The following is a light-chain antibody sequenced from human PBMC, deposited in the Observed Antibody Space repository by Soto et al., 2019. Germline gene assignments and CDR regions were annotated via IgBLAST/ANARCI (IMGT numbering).Light chain of an antibody. CDR1: SSNIGANYD. CDR2: GNT. CDR3: QSYDSTLSARYV. V-gene: IGLV1-40*01. Sequence: QSVLTRPPSVSGAPGQRGTISCTGSSSNIGANYDVHWYQHRPGTAPKLLIFGNTNRPSGVPDRFSGSKSGTSASLAITGLQAEDEGDYYCQSYDSTLSARYVFGTGTKVTVL. J-gene: IGLJ1*01.